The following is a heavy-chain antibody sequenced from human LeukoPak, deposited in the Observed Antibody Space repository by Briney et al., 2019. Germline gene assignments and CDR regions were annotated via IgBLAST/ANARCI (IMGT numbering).Heavy chain of an antibody. Sequence: SETLSLTCTVSGGSISSSSYYWGWIRQPPGRGLEWIGSIYYSGSTYYNPSLKSRFTISVDTSKNQFPRKLTSVTAADTAVYYCARDSGVIRSWSFDYWGQGTLVTVSS. V-gene: IGHV4-39*06. J-gene: IGHJ4*02. CDR1: GGSISSSSYY. CDR3: ARDSGVIRSWSFDY. CDR2: IYYSGST. D-gene: IGHD6-13*01.